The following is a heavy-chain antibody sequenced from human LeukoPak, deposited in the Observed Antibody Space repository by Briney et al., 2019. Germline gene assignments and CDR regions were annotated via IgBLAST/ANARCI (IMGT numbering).Heavy chain of an antibody. CDR1: GGSISSYY. CDR2: VYYSGNT. CDR3: AGIVPYDYGYSDH. D-gene: IGHD5-18*01. Sequence: PSETLSLTCTVSGGSISSYYWSWIRQPPGKGLQWIGYVYYSGNTNYNPSLKSRVTISVDASKNQFSLKLSSVTAADTALYYCAGIVPYDYGYSDHWGQGTVVTVSS. V-gene: IGHV4-59*01. J-gene: IGHJ4*02.